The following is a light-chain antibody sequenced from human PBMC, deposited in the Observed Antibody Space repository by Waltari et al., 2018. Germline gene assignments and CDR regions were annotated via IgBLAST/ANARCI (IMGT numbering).Light chain of an antibody. J-gene: IGKJ4*01. Sequence: ELVLTQSPGTLSLSPGDRATLSCRASQSVSSNFLAWYQQKPGQAPRLLIYGASSRATGIPDKFSGSGSGTDFTLTINRLEPEDFAVYYCQQYGRSPLTFGGGTKVEIK. CDR2: GAS. V-gene: IGKV3-20*01. CDR3: QQYGRSPLT. CDR1: QSVSSNF.